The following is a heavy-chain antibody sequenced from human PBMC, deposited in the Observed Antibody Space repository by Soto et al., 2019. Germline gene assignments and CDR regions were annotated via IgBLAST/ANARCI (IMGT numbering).Heavy chain of an antibody. D-gene: IGHD2-15*01. J-gene: IGHJ4*02. CDR1: GFTFSSYA. CDR3: AKDLSLNGGNTNGYFDY. Sequence: SLRLSCAASGFTFSSYAMSWVRQAPGTGLECVSVISGGGETTYYADSVKGRFTISRDNSKNTLYLQMSSLRAEDTALYYCAKDLSLNGGNTNGYFDYWGQGTSVTVYS. CDR2: ISGGGETT. V-gene: IGHV3-23*01.